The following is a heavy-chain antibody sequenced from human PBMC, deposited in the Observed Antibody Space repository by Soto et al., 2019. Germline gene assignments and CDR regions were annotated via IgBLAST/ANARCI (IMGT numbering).Heavy chain of an antibody. D-gene: IGHD3-22*01. J-gene: IGHJ5*02. CDR2: IVVGSGNT. Sequence: ASVKVSCKASGFTFTSSAVQWVRQARGQRLEWIGWIVVGSGNTSYAQKFQERVTITRDMSTSTAYMELSSLRSEDTAVYYCAARMSDYYDSSGSWGQGTLVTVSS. V-gene: IGHV1-58*01. CDR1: GFTFTSSA. CDR3: AARMSDYYDSSGS.